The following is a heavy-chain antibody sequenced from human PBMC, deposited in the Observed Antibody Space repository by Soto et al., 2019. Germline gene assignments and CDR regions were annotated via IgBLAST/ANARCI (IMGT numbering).Heavy chain of an antibody. Sequence: TLSLTCAVSGGSISRGGHSWSWIRKPPGKGLEWIGYIYHSGSTYYNPSLKSRVTISVDRSKNQFSLKLRSVTAADTPAYYYARSGRFWYDSIGYSLDNWGQGTMVTVS. D-gene: IGHD3-22*01. V-gene: IGHV4-30-2*01. CDR2: IYHSGST. CDR1: GGSISRGGHS. CDR3: ARSGRFWYDSIGYSLDN. J-gene: IGHJ3*02.